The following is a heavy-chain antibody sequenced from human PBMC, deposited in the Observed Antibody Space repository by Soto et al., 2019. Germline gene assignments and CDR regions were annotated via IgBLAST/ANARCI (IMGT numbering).Heavy chain of an antibody. CDR2: ISYDGINK. V-gene: IGHV3-30-3*01. J-gene: IGHJ5*02. CDR3: ARELLNWNDPRRWFDP. Sequence: VQLVQSGGGVVQPGRSLRLSCAASGFTFSSYAMHWVRQAPGKGLEWVAVISYDGINKYYADSVKGRFTISRDTSKNTLYLQMNSLRGEDTAHYYCARELLNWNDPRRWFDPWGQGTLVTVSS. CDR1: GFTFSSYA. D-gene: IGHD1-1*01.